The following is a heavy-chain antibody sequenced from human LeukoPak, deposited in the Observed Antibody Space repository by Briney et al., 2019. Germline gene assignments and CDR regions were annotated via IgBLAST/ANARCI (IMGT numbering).Heavy chain of an antibody. CDR3: ATDLSSTSARDGAFDI. CDR2: FDPEDGET. Sequence: VASVTVSCKVSGYTLTELSMHWVRQAPGKGLEWMGGFDPEDGETIYAQKFQGRVTMTEDTSTDTAYMELSSLRSEDTAVYYCATDLSSTSARDGAFDIWGQGTMVTVSS. D-gene: IGHD2-2*01. J-gene: IGHJ3*02. V-gene: IGHV1-24*01. CDR1: GYTLTELS.